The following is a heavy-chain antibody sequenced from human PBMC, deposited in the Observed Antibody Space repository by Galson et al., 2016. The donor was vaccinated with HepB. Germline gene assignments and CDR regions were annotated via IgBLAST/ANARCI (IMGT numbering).Heavy chain of an antibody. D-gene: IGHD6-13*01. CDR2: ISSGSSYI. V-gene: IGHV3-21*01. CDR1: GFTFTRYN. J-gene: IGHJ3*02. CDR3: ARVREQQLLDAFDI. Sequence: LRLSCATSGFTFTRYNMNWVRQAPGRGLEWVSSISSGSSYIYYADSVKGRFTISRDNVKKSLYLQMNSLRPEDTAVYYCARVREQQLLDAFDIWGQGTMVTVSS.